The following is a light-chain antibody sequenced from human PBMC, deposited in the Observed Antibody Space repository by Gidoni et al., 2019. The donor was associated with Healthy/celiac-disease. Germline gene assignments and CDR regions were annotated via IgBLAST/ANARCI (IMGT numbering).Light chain of an antibody. CDR1: RLGYKY. Sequence: SYALTQPPSVSVSPGQTASIPCSGDRLGYKYACWYQQKPGQSPVLVIYQDSKRPSGIPERFSGSNSGNTATLTISGTQAMDEADYYCQAWDSSTLYVFGTGTKVTVL. CDR3: QAWDSSTLYV. J-gene: IGLJ1*01. CDR2: QDS. V-gene: IGLV3-1*01.